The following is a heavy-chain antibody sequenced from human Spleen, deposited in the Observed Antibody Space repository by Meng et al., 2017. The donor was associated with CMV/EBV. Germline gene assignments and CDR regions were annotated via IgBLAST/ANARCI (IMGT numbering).Heavy chain of an antibody. CDR3: ASLKVPGHYFDY. Sequence: DTFSSYAMSWVRQAPGQGLEWMGWVIPVLRKTNYAQNFQGEVTITTDKSADTPFTDTAYMDLTNLRFEDTAVYYCASLKVPGHYFDYWGQGTLVTVSS. J-gene: IGHJ4*02. D-gene: IGHD1-1*01. CDR1: DTFSSYA. V-gene: IGHV1-69*04. CDR2: VIPVLRKT.